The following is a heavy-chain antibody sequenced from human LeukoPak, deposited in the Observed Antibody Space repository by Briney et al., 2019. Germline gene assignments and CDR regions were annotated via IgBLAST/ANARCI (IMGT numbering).Heavy chain of an antibody. CDR2: IYTSGST. V-gene: IGHV4-4*07. CDR1: GGSISSHY. CDR3: ARGGKAVAGTWPAANNWFDP. D-gene: IGHD6-19*01. Sequence: SETLSLTCTVSGGSISSHYWSWIRQPAGKGLEWIGRIYTSGSTNYNPSLKSRVTMSVDTSKNQFSLKLSSVTAADTAVYYCARGGKAVAGTWPAANNWFDPWGQGTLVTVSS. J-gene: IGHJ5*02.